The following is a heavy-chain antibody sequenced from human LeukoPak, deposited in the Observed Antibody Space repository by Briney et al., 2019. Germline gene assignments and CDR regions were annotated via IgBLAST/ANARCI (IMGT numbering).Heavy chain of an antibody. D-gene: IGHD5-12*01. CDR3: AKDRPTWPIDY. Sequence: GGSLRLSCAASGFTFSSYAMHWVRQAPGKGLEWVAVISYDGSNKYYADSVKGRFTISRDNSKNTLYLQMNSLRAEDTAVYYCAKDRPTWPIDYWGQGTLVTVSS. V-gene: IGHV3-30-3*01. CDR1: GFTFSSYA. CDR2: ISYDGSNK. J-gene: IGHJ4*02.